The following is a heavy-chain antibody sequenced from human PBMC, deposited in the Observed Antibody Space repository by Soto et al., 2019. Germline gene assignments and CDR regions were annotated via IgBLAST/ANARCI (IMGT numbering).Heavy chain of an antibody. V-gene: IGHV4-34*01. D-gene: IGHD1-7*01. CDR3: ARGENTILYGRLGNSNWFDP. Sequence: SSETLSLTCAVYGGSFSGYYWSWIRQPPGKGLEWIGEINHSGSTNYNPSLKGRVTISVDTPKNQFSLKLSSVTAADTAVYYCARGENTILYGRLGNSNWFDPWGQGTLVTVSS. CDR1: GGSFSGYY. J-gene: IGHJ5*02. CDR2: INHSGST.